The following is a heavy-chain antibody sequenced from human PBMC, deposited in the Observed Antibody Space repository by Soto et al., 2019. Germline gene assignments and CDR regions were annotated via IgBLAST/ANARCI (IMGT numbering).Heavy chain of an antibody. CDR2: IYSGGAT. D-gene: IGHD5-18*01. CDR1: GFTVSSNY. J-gene: IGHJ6*03. V-gene: IGHV3-66*01. CDR3: ELSPLRSYHMDV. Sequence: GGSLSLSCAASGFTVSSNYMNWVRQAPGKGLEWVSVIYSGGATYYADSVKGRFTISRDNSKNTLSLQMNSLTAEDTDVYYCELSPLRSYHMDVWGKGTTVTVSS.